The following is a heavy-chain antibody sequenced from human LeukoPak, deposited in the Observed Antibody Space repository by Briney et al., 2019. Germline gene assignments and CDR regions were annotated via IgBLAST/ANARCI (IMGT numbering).Heavy chain of an antibody. CDR3: AKGGSGYYGSGSYYYYYYMDV. V-gene: IGHV3-30*02. D-gene: IGHD3-10*01. Sequence: PGGSLRLSCAASGFTFSSYGMHWVRQAPGKGLEWVAVIWYGGSNKYYADSVKGRFTISRDNSKNTLYLQMNSLRAEDTAVYYCAKGGSGYYGSGSYYYYYYMDVWGKGTTVTVSS. CDR1: GFTFSSYG. J-gene: IGHJ6*03. CDR2: IWYGGSNK.